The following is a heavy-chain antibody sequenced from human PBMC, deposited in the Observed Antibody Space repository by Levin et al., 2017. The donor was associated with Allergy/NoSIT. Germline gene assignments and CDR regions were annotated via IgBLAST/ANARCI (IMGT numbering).Heavy chain of an antibody. CDR2: ISGSGHYT. Sequence: GGSLRLSCEASGFTFSSYAMSWVRQAPGKGLEWVSVISGSGHYTYYADSVKGRFTVSRDNSKNTLFLQMNSLRAEDTAIYYCAKAFGVGGLLDASDTWGQGTMVTVSA. J-gene: IGHJ3*02. V-gene: IGHV3-23*01. CDR3: AKAFGVGGLLDASDT. CDR1: GFTFSSYA. D-gene: IGHD1-26*01.